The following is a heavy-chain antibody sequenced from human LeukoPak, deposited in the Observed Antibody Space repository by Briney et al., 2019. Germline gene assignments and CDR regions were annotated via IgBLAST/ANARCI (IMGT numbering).Heavy chain of an antibody. Sequence: GGSLRLSCTASGLTLGGHDMHWVRQTTGDGLEWVAAVSAGHHAFYAGSVRGRFTVSREDAKNFLFLRMNSLRAGDTATYYCVREARGYHYTYFDYWGQGSLVTVSS. J-gene: IGHJ4*02. CDR2: VSAGHHA. CDR3: VREARGYHYTYFDY. CDR1: GLTLGGHD. V-gene: IGHV3-13*01. D-gene: IGHD5-18*01.